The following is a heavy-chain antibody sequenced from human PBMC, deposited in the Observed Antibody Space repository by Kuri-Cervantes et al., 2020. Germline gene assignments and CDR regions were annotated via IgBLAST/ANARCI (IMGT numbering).Heavy chain of an antibody. Sequence: ASVKVSCKASGYTFTGYYMHWVRQAPGQGLEWMGWINPDSGGTNYAQKFQGRVTMTRGTSISTAYMELGRLRSDDTAVYYCARGADRYYGMDVWGQGTTVTVSS. CDR3: ARGADRYYGMDV. V-gene: IGHV1-2*02. CDR1: GYTFTGYY. CDR2: INPDSGGT. D-gene: IGHD3-16*01. J-gene: IGHJ6*02.